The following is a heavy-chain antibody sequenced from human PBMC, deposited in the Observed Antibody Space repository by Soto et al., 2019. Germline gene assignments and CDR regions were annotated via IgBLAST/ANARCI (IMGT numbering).Heavy chain of an antibody. CDR2: INAGNGNT. Sequence: ASGKGSCKASGYTFTSYAIHWVRQAPGQRLEWMGWINAGNGNTKYSQKFQGRVTITADESTSTAYMELSSLRSEDTAVYYCARESLYGSGGSCYFLPGIDYWGQGTLVIGSS. D-gene: IGHD2-15*01. J-gene: IGHJ4*02. CDR1: GYTFTSYA. CDR3: ARESLYGSGGSCYFLPGIDY. V-gene: IGHV1-3*01.